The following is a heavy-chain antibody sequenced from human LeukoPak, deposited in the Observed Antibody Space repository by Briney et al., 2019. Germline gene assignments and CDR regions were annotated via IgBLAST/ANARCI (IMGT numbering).Heavy chain of an antibody. CDR3: ARDPPIVQLERPGSRY. CDR1: GY. D-gene: IGHD1-1*01. V-gene: IGHV1-2*02. CDR2: INPNSGGT. Sequence: ASVKVSCKASGYMHWVRQAPGQGLEWMGWINPNSGGTNYAQKFQGRVTMTRDTSISTAYMELSRLRSGDTAVYYCARDPPIVQLERPGSRYWGQGTLVTVSS. J-gene: IGHJ4*02.